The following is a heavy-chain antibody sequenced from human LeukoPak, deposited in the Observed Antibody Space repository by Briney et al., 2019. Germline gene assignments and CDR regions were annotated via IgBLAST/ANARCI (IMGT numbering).Heavy chain of an antibody. CDR1: GVTFSSYS. J-gene: IGHJ4*02. CDR3: ARSNYYYDSSGCYFPGGYY. Sequence: PGGSLRLSCAASGVTFSSYSMNWVRQAPGKGLEWVSYISSSSSTIYYADSVKGRFTISRDNAKNSLYLQMNSLRAEDTAVYYCARSNYYYDSSGCYFPGGYYWGQGTLVTVSS. D-gene: IGHD3-22*01. V-gene: IGHV3-48*01. CDR2: ISSSSSTI.